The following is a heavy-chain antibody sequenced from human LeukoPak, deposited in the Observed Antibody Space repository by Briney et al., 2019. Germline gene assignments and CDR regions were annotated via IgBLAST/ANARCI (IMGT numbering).Heavy chain of an antibody. CDR2: IYNDGST. CDR3: ARDTTSPQLVQSLDY. Sequence: GGSLRLSCAASGFTVSNSYISWVRQAPGKGLEWVSIIYNDGSTYYADSVKGRITISRDKSENTLYLQMNSLRAEDTAVYYCARDTTSPQLVQSLDYWGQGTLVTVSS. D-gene: IGHD6-13*01. J-gene: IGHJ4*02. CDR1: GFTVSNSY. V-gene: IGHV3-53*01.